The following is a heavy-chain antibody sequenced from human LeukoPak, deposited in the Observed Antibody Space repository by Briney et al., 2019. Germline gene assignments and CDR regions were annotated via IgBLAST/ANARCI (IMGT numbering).Heavy chain of an antibody. D-gene: IGHD3-22*01. CDR1: GFTFEVHT. Sequence: QPGGSLRLSCAASGFTFEVHTMHWVRQAPGKGLEWVYLISWDGGSTYYADSVEGRFTISRDNSKHSLYLQMNSLRTEDTALYYCAKDMDYYESGGDKGSNAFDIWGQGTMVTVSS. CDR2: ISWDGGST. V-gene: IGHV3-43*01. CDR3: AKDMDYYESGGDKGSNAFDI. J-gene: IGHJ3*02.